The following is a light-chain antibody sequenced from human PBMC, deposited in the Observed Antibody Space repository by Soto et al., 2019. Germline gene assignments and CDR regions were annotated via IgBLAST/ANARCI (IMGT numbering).Light chain of an antibody. Sequence: DIVMTQSPDSLAVSLGERATINCKSSQNILYSANNENYLAWFQQKPGQPPKLLIYWASTRESGVPDRFSGSGSGPDFTLTISSLQAEDVAVYFCHQYYDIPFTFGQGTKLEIK. CDR3: HQYYDIPFT. CDR2: WAS. CDR1: QNILYSANNENY. V-gene: IGKV4-1*01. J-gene: IGKJ2*01.